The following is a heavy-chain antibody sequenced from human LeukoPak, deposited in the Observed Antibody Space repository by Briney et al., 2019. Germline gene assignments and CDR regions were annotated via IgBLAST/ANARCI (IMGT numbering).Heavy chain of an antibody. CDR3: AREASIGDWSVDY. Sequence: PGGSLRLSCAASGFTFDDYGMSWVRQAPGKGLEWVSYISSSGSTIYYADSVKGRFTISRDNAKNSLYLQMNSLRAEDTAVYYCAREASIGDWSVDYWGQGTLVTVSS. V-gene: IGHV3-11*04. CDR2: ISSSGSTI. J-gene: IGHJ4*02. CDR1: GFTFDDYG. D-gene: IGHD3-9*01.